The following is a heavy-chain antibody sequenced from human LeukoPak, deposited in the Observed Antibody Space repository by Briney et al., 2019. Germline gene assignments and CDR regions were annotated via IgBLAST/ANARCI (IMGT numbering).Heavy chain of an antibody. CDR3: AKGPGYDIWTGYYADY. Sequence: GGSLRLSCAAPGFTFDDYAMHRVREAPGKGLGWVSLISGDGGITYYTDSVKGRFTISRDNIKNSLYMQINSLRTEDTALYYCAKGPGYDIWTGYYADYWGQGTLVTASS. J-gene: IGHJ4*02. D-gene: IGHD3-9*01. CDR2: ISGDGGIT. CDR1: GFTFDDYA. V-gene: IGHV3-43*02.